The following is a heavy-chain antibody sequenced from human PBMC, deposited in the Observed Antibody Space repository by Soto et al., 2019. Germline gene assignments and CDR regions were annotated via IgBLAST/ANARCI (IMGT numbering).Heavy chain of an antibody. J-gene: IGHJ4*02. D-gene: IGHD3-10*01. Sequence: EVQLVESGGGIVQPGGSVRLSCAASGFTLSSYWIHWVRQAPGKGLVWVSRINGDGSTTNYADSLKGRFTISRDNAKNTMFLQMNSLRAEDTAVYFCARGRSWSYSFDYWGQGTLVTVSS. CDR3: ARGRSWSYSFDY. CDR2: INGDGSTT. CDR1: GFTLSSYW. V-gene: IGHV3-74*01.